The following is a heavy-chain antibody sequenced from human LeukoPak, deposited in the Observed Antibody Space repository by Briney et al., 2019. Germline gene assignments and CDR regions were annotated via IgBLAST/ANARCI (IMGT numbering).Heavy chain of an antibody. D-gene: IGHD6-19*01. CDR2: INPSGGST. V-gene: IGHV1-46*01. CDR1: GYTFTSYY. J-gene: IGHJ6*02. CDR3: ARDGRIAVAGFYYYYGMDV. Sequence: ASVKVSCKASGYTFTSYYMHWVRQVPGQGLEWMGIINPSGGSTSYAQKFQGRVTMTRDTSTSTVYMELSSLRSEDTAMYYCARDGRIAVAGFYYYYGMDVWGQGTTVTVSS.